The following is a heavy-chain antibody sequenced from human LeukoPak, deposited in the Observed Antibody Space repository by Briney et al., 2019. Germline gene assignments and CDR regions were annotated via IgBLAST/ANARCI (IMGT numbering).Heavy chain of an antibody. D-gene: IGHD4-17*01. CDR3: AKRGPTTVTTWNFDV. J-gene: IGHJ3*01. CDR1: GFTFSRYD. Sequence: PGGSLRLSCADSGFTFSRYDMSWVRQAPGKGLEWVSAISGVDGGTTYADSVKGRFTISRDNSKNTVYLQMNSLGAEDTAVYYCAKRGPTTVTTWNFDVWGQGTMVTVSS. CDR2: ISGVDGGT. V-gene: IGHV3-23*01.